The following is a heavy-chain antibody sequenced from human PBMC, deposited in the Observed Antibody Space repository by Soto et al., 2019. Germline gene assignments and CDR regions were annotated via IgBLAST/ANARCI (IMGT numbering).Heavy chain of an antibody. CDR1: GYTFTSYA. J-gene: IGHJ5*02. CDR3: ARDGGYCSSTSCQNWFDP. Sequence: GASVKVSCKASGYTFTSYAMHWVRQAPGQRLEWMGWINAGNGNTKYSQKFQGRVTITRDTSASTAYMEPSSLRSEDTAVYYCARDGGYCSSTSCQNWFDPWGQGTLVTVSS. V-gene: IGHV1-3*01. CDR2: INAGNGNT. D-gene: IGHD2-2*01.